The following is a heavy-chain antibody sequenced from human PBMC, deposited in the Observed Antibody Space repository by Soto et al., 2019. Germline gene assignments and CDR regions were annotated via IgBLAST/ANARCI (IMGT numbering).Heavy chain of an antibody. CDR3: VRANHDLSSDYHYSHIDV. J-gene: IGHJ6*03. V-gene: IGHV1-18*01. Sequence: QAQLVQSGAEMKKPGASVKVSCKASGYTLSNYGISWVRQAPGHGLEWMGWSSTYNGNTKYAKKFQGRVTMTTDTSTTTAYTKLTSMRSADTDVYYCVRANHDLSSDYHYSHIDVWGTGTTVTVSS. CDR2: SSTYNGNT. CDR1: GYTLSNYG. D-gene: IGHD3-3*01.